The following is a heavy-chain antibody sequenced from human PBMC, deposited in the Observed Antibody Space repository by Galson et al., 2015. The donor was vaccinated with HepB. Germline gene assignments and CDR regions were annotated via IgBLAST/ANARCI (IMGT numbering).Heavy chain of an antibody. J-gene: IGHJ4*02. CDR3: ARSEVTTVVTDFDS. CDR2: SRNKPKGYST. Sequence: SLRLSCAVSGFSFSDHYIDWVRQAPGKGLEWVGRSRNKPKGYSTAYAAPVKGRFTVSRDDSKNSVFLQMNSLRSEDTAVYYCARSEVTTVVTDFDSWGQGTLVTVSS. D-gene: IGHD4-23*01. CDR1: GFSFSDHY. V-gene: IGHV3-72*01.